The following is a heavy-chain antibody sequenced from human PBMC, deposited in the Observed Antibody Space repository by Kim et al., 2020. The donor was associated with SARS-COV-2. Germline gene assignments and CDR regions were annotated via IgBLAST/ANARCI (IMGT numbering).Heavy chain of an antibody. CDR3: ARDGVYDSSGYYYNY. Sequence: QKVQGRVTITEEESTSTAYMELGSLRSEDTAVYYCARDGVYDSSGYYYNYWGQGTLVTVSS. D-gene: IGHD3-22*01. V-gene: IGHV1-69*01. J-gene: IGHJ4*02.